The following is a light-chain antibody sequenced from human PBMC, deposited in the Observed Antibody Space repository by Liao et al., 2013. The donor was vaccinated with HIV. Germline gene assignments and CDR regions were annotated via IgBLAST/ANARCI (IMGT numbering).Light chain of an antibody. Sequence: SYELTQPPSVSVSPGQTASITCSGDKVGDKYACWYQQKPGQSPVLVIYQDSKRPSGIPERFSGSNSGNTATLTISGTQAMDEADYFCQAWDRSAAVVFGGGTKLTVL. V-gene: IGLV3-1*01. CDR2: QDS. J-gene: IGLJ2*01. CDR1: KVGDKY. CDR3: QAWDRSAAVV.